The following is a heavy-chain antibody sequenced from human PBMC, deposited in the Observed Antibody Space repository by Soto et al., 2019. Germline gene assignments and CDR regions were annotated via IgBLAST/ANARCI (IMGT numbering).Heavy chain of an antibody. Sequence: GGSLRLSCAASGFIFSSYWMHWVRQAPGKGPVWVGRINGDGRNTRYTDSVKGRFTISRDNAKNTLYLQMDSLRAEDTAVYYCARDLMARGRDSNWLDPWAREPWSPSTQ. CDR2: INGDGRNT. V-gene: IGHV3-74*01. CDR1: GFIFSSYW. CDR3: ARDLMARGRDSNWLDP. J-gene: IGHJ5*02. D-gene: IGHD3-10*01.